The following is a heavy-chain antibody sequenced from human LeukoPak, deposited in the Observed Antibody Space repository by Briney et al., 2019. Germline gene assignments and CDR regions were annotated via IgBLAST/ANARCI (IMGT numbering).Heavy chain of an antibody. V-gene: IGHV4-39*07. Sequence: SETLSLTCTVSGGSISSSSYYWGWIRQPPGKGLEWIGSIYYSGSTYYNPSLKSRVTISVDKSKNQFSLKLSSVTAADTAVYYCARGPGSSGWYFPGMDWFDPWGQGTLVTVSS. CDR2: IYYSGST. CDR1: GGSISSSSYY. CDR3: ARGPGSSGWYFPGMDWFDP. J-gene: IGHJ5*02. D-gene: IGHD6-19*01.